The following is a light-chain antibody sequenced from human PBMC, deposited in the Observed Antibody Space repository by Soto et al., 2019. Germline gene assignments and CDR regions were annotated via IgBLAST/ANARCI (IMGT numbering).Light chain of an antibody. CDR2: DDT. CDR1: TSNIGNNF. V-gene: IGLV1-51*01. Sequence: QSVLTQPPSVSAAPGQKVTVSCSGGTSNIGNNFVSWYQQLPGTAPKLLIYDDTKRPSGIPDRFSGSKSGTSATLGITGLQTEDEADYYCGTWDSSLSVVVFGGGTKLTVL. J-gene: IGLJ2*01. CDR3: GTWDSSLSVVV.